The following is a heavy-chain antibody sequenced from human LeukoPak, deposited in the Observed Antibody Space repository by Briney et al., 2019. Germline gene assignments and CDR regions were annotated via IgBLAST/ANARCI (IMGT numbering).Heavy chain of an antibody. J-gene: IGHJ4*02. CDR2: ISSSSSYI. V-gene: IGHV3-21*01. D-gene: IGHD5-18*01. Sequence: GGSLRLSCAASGFTFSSYSTKWVRQAPGKGLEWVSSISSSSSYIYYADSVKGRFTISRDNAKNSLYLQMNSLRAEDTAVYYCARVGPSGYSYGHEDYWGQGTLVTVSS. CDR1: GFTFSSYS. CDR3: ARVGPSGYSYGHEDY.